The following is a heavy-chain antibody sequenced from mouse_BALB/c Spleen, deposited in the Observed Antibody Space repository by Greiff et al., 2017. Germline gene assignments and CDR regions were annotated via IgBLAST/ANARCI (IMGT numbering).Heavy chain of an antibody. CDR2: INPDSSTI. Sequence: EVKLQESGGGLVQPGGSLKLSCAASGFDFSRYWMSWVRQAPGKGLEWIGEINPDSSTINYTPSLKDKFIISRDNAKNTLYLQMSKVRSEDTALYYCANYYRYDRAWFAYWGQGTLVTVSA. D-gene: IGHD2-14*01. J-gene: IGHJ3*01. V-gene: IGHV4-1*02. CDR3: ANYYRYDRAWFAY. CDR1: GFDFSRYW.